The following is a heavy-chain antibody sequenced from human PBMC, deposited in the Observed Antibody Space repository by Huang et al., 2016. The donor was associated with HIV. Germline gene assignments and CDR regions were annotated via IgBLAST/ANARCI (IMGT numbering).Heavy chain of an antibody. CDR1: GGSISSSTYY. CDR2: IYYSGDT. D-gene: IGHD3-9*01. J-gene: IGHJ3*01. V-gene: IGHV4-39*01. CDR3: ARIPGNFDYFSAFDV. Sequence: QVQLQESGPGLVKPSETLSLTCTVSGGSISSSTYYWGWIRQPPGKGLEWIGTIYYSGDTYDNTSLKSRVTLSVDTSKNQFSLNLSSVTAADTAVYYCARIPGNFDYFSAFDVWGQGTMVAVSP.